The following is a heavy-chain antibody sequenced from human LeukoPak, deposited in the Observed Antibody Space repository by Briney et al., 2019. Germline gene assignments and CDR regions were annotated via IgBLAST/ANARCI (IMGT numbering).Heavy chain of an antibody. V-gene: IGHV4-4*07. CDR2: IYSSGST. CDR3: ARNYGGAYYLDY. Sequence: SETLSLTCTVSGGSISGYCWSWIRQPAGKGLEWIGRIYSSGSTNYNPSLKGRVTMSVDTSKNQSSLKLSSVTAADTAVYYCARNYGGAYYLDYWGQGTLVTVSS. D-gene: IGHD4/OR15-4a*01. J-gene: IGHJ4*02. CDR1: GGSISGYC.